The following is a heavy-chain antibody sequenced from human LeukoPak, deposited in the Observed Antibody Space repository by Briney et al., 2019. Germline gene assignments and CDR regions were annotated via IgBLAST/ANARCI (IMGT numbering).Heavy chain of an antibody. CDR3: ARSVGGPFEAIRAFDY. CDR1: GYTFTGYY. D-gene: IGHD2-15*01. V-gene: IGHV1-2*02. Sequence: ASVKVSCKASGYTFTGYYMHWVRQAPGQGLEWMGWINPNSGGTNYAQKFQGRVTMTRDTSISTAYMELSRLRSDDTAVYYCARSVGGPFEAIRAFDYWGQGTLVTVPS. J-gene: IGHJ4*02. CDR2: INPNSGGT.